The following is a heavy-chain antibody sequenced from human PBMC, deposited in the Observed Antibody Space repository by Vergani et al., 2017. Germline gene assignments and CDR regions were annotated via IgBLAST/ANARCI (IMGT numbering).Heavy chain of an antibody. J-gene: IGHJ4*02. CDR2: ISGSGGRP. Sequence: EVQLLESGGGLVQPGGSLRLSCAASGFTFSSYAMSWVRQAPGKGLEWVSAISGSGGRPYYADSVKGRFTISRDNSKNTLYLQMNRLRAEETAVYYCAKTVYDSSGYYGDYWGQGTLVTVSS. CDR1: GFTFSSYA. CDR3: AKTVYDSSGYYGDY. D-gene: IGHD3-22*01. V-gene: IGHV3-23*01.